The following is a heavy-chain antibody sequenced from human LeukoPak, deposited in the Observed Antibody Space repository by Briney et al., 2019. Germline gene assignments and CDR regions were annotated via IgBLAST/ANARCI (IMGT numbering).Heavy chain of an antibody. CDR2: IWYDGSKK. Sequence: GGSLRLSCAASGFSFSSYGMHWVRQAPGKGLEWVAVIWYDGSKKYYADSVKGRFIISRDNSRNTLYLQMNSLRVEDTTVYYCVKTDYWGQGTLVTVSS. V-gene: IGHV3-33*06. J-gene: IGHJ4*02. CDR3: VKTDY. CDR1: GFSFSSYG.